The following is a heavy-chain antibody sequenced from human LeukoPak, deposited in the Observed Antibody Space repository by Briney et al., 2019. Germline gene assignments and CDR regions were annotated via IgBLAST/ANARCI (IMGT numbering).Heavy chain of an antibody. CDR3: AKDPRITMIVVVTTHFDY. CDR2: ISGSGGST. CDR1: GFTFSSYA. Sequence: GGSLRLSCAASGFTFSSYAMSWVRQAPGKGLEWVSAISGSGGSTYYADSVKGRFAISRDNSKNTLYLQMNSLRAEDTAVYYCAKDPRITMIVVVTTHFDYWGQGTLVTVSS. D-gene: IGHD3-22*01. J-gene: IGHJ4*02. V-gene: IGHV3-23*01.